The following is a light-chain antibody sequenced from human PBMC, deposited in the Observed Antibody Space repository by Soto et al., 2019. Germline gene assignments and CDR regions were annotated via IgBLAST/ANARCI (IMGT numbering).Light chain of an antibody. J-gene: IGKJ3*01. CDR3: QQRTNWLT. V-gene: IGKV3-11*01. CDR1: QSVSTY. CDR2: DAS. Sequence: EIVLTQSPATLSLSPGERVTLSCRASQSVSTYLAWYQQKPGQAPRLLIYDASDRATGIPARFSGSGSGTDFTLTISSLDPEDFAVYYCQQRTNWLTFGPGTKVDIK.